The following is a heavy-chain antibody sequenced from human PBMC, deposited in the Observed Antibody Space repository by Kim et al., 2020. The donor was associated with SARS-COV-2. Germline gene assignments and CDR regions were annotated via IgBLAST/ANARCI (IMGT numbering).Heavy chain of an antibody. J-gene: IGHJ6*02. CDR1: GFTFNSYA. D-gene: IGHD4-17*01. CDR3: ARDPTVTTDHYYYGLDV. Sequence: GGSLRLSCAASGFTFNSYAMDWVRQAPGKGLEWVALISYAGSEKYYADSVKGRFTISRDNSRNTLYLEMNSLRTEDTAVYFCARDPTVTTDHYYYGLDVWGQGTTVTVSS. V-gene: IGHV3-30*04. CDR2: ISYAGSEK.